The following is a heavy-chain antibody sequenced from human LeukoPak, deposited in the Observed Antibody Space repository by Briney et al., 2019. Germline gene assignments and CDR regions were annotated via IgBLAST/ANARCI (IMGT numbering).Heavy chain of an antibody. CDR3: ARGNGADLLWFGEPLVYFDY. Sequence: SETLSLTCTVSGGSISSGDYYWSWIRQPPGKGLEWIGYIYYSGSTYYNPSLKSRVTISVDTSKNQFSLKLSSVTAADTAVYYCARGNGADLLWFGEPLVYFDYWGQGTLVTVSS. D-gene: IGHD3-10*01. CDR2: IYYSGST. V-gene: IGHV4-30-4*08. J-gene: IGHJ4*02. CDR1: GGSISSGDYY.